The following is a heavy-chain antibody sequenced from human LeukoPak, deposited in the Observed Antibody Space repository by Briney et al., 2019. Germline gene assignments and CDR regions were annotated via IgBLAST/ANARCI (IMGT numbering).Heavy chain of an antibody. D-gene: IGHD3-22*01. CDR3: ARYNGAKRGNYYDSSGYPYYFDY. V-gene: IGHV1-18*01. CDR2: ISAYNGNT. J-gene: IGHJ4*02. CDR1: GYTFTSYG. Sequence: ASVKVSCKASGYTFTSYGISWVRQAPGQGLEWMGWISAYNGNTNYAQKFQGRVTITADKSTSTAYMELSSLRSEDTAVYYCARYNGAKRGNYYDSSGYPYYFDYWGQGTLVTVSS.